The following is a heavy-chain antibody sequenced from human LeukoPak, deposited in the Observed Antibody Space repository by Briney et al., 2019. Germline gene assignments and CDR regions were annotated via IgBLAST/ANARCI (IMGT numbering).Heavy chain of an antibody. J-gene: IGHJ4*02. CDR1: GYTFTGYY. CDR2: INPNSGGT. V-gene: IGHV1-2*02. Sequence: GASVKVSCKASGYTFTGYYMHWVRQAPGQGLEWMGWINPNSGGTNYAQKFQGRVTMTRDTSISTAYMELSRLRSDDTAVYYCAREPRGYLKYGAFDYWGQGTLVTVSS. CDR3: AREPRGYLKYGAFDY. D-gene: IGHD4/OR15-4a*01.